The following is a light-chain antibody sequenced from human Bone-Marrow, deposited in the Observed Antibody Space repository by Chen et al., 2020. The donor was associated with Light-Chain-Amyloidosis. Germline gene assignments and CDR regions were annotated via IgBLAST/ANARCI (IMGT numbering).Light chain of an antibody. Sequence: EIVLTQAPGPLSLFPGEGANLSCRASQTISSNYLTWYQQKFGQAPRLLIYGSSSRATVIPDRFTGSGSGTDFTLTINRLEPEDFAMYYCQQYGTSPLTFGGGTKVEIK. V-gene: IGKV3-20*01. CDR2: GSS. CDR1: QTISSNY. CDR3: QQYGTSPLT. J-gene: IGKJ4*01.